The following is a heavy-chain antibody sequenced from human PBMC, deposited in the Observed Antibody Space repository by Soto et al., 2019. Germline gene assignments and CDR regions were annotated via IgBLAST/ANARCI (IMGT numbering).Heavy chain of an antibody. CDR3: ARDLRAVAVYYFDY. CDR2: IWYDGSNK. CDR1: GFTFSSYG. V-gene: IGHV3-33*01. J-gene: IGHJ4*02. Sequence: GGSLRLSCAASGFTFSSYGMHWVRQAPGKGLEWVAVIWYDGSNKYYADSVKGRFTISRDNSKNTLYLQMNSLRAEDTAVYYCARDLRAVAVYYFDYWGQGTLVTVSS. D-gene: IGHD6-19*01.